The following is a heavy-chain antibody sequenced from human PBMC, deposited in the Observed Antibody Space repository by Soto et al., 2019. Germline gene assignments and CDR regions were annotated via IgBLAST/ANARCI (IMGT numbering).Heavy chain of an antibody. Sequence: QLQESGPGLVRPSGTLSLTCVVSGGFLSQNNWWSWVRQSPGKNLEWIGEIYHTGRTSYNPSLQGRVTMSVDKPNNQFARRLISVIAADTAVYYCAKGSEALDVWGQGIGVIVSS. J-gene: IGHJ6*02. CDR2: IYHTGRT. D-gene: IGHD6-25*01. CDR1: GGFLSQNNW. CDR3: AKGSEALDV. V-gene: IGHV4-4*02.